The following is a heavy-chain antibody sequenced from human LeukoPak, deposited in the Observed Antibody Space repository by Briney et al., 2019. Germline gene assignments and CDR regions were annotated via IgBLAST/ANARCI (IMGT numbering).Heavy chain of an antibody. CDR2: IHYSGST. CDR3: AREERYYYGMDV. D-gene: IGHD5-24*01. V-gene: IGHV4-59*01. Sequence: SETLSLTCTVSGGSISSYYWSWIRQPPGKGLEWIGYIHYSGSTNYNPSLKSRVTISVDTSKNQFSLKLSSVTAADTAVYYCAREERYYYGMDVWGQGTTVTVSS. CDR1: GGSISSYY. J-gene: IGHJ6*02.